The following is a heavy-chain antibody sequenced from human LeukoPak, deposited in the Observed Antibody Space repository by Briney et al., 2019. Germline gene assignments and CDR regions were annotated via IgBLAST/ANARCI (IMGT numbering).Heavy chain of an antibody. CDR2: IYTSGST. Sequence: SQTLSLTCTVSGGSISSGSYYWSWIRQPAGKGLEWIGRIYTSGSTNYNPSLKSRVTISVDTSKNQFSLKLSSVTAADTAVYYCARVIGDSSGWPDAFDIWGQGTMVTVSS. J-gene: IGHJ3*02. D-gene: IGHD6-19*01. CDR3: ARVIGDSSGWPDAFDI. V-gene: IGHV4-61*02. CDR1: GGSISSGSYY.